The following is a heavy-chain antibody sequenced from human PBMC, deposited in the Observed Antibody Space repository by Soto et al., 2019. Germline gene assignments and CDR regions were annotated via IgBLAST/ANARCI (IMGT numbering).Heavy chain of an antibody. V-gene: IGHV1-18*01. J-gene: IGHJ6*02. CDR3: ARDKEARWGYYYYYGMDV. Sequence: ASVNVSCKASGYTFTSYGISWVRQAPGQGLEWMGWISAYNGNTNYAQKLQGRVTMTTDTSTSTAYMELRSLRSDDTAVYYCARDKEARWGYYYYYGMDVWGQGTTVTV. CDR2: ISAYNGNT. CDR1: GYTFTSYG. D-gene: IGHD7-27*01.